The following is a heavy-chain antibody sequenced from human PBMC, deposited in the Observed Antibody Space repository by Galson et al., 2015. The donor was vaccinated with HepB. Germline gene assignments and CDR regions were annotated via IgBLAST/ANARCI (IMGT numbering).Heavy chain of an antibody. CDR2: INAGNGNT. V-gene: IGHV1-3*01. CDR1: GYTFTSYA. J-gene: IGHJ5*02. D-gene: IGHD6-13*01. Sequence: SVKVSCKASGYTFTSYAMHWVRQAPGQRLEWMGWINAGNGNTKYSQKFQGRVTITRDTSASTAYMELSSLRSEDTAVYYCARDETGIAAPQEVYNWFDPWGQGTLVTVSS. CDR3: ARDETGIAAPQEVYNWFDP.